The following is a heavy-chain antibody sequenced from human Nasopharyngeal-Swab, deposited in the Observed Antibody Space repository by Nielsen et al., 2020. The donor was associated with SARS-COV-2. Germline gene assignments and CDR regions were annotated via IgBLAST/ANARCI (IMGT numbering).Heavy chain of an antibody. CDR3: ARGREAVTTYYYYYGMDV. D-gene: IGHD4-17*01. J-gene: IGHJ6*02. CDR1: GYTFTDYY. V-gene: IGHV1-2*06. Sequence: ASVKVSCKASGYTFTDYYMHWVRQAPGQGLEWMGRINPNSGGTNYAQKFQGRVTMTRDTSISTVYMELSRLRSDDTAVYYCARGREAVTTYYYYYGMDVWGQGTTVTVSS. CDR2: INPNSGGT.